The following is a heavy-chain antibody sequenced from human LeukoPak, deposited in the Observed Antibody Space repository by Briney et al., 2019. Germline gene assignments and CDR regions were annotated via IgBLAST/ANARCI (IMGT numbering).Heavy chain of an antibody. V-gene: IGHV3-23*01. CDR1: GFTFSSYA. CDR3: AKDLHPQKIAVAGFDY. J-gene: IGHJ4*02. CDR2: ISGSGGST. D-gene: IGHD6-19*01. Sequence: GGSLRLSCAASGFTFSSYAMSWVRQAPGKGLEWVSAISGSGGSTYYADSVKGRFTISRDNSKNTLYLQMSSLRAEDTAVYYCAKDLHPQKIAVAGFDYWGQGTLVTVSS.